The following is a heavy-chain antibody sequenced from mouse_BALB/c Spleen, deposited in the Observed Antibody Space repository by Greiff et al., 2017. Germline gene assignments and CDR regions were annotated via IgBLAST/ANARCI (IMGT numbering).Heavy chain of an antibody. D-gene: IGHD1-1*01. CDR2: IYPGGGYT. CDR1: GYTFTNYW. CDR3: ARGYYGSSYCAMDY. J-gene: IGHJ4*01. Sequence: QVQLQQSGAELVRPGTSVKISCKASGYTFTNYWLGWVKQRPGHGLEWIGDIYPGGGYTNYNEKFKGKATLTADTSSSTAYMQLSSLTSEDSAVYFCARGYYGSSYCAMDYWGQGTSVTVSS. V-gene: IGHV1-63*02.